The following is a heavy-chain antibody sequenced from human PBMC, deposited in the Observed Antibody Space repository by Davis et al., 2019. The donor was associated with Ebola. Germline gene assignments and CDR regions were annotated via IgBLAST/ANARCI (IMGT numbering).Heavy chain of an antibody. J-gene: IGHJ6*02. CDR2: INPSGGST. CDR3: ARDLRIFGVVGIYYYYGMDV. Sequence: AASVKVSCKASRYTFTSYYMHWVRQAPGQGLEWMGIINPSGGSTSYAQKFQGRVTMTRDTSTSTVYMELSSLRSEDTAVYYCARDLRIFGVVGIYYYYGMDVWGQGTTVTVSS. V-gene: IGHV1-46*01. D-gene: IGHD3-3*01. CDR1: RYTFTSYY.